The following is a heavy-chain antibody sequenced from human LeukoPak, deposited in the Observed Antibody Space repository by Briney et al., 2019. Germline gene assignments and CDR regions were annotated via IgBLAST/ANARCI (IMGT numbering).Heavy chain of an antibody. CDR1: GFTFSSYW. D-gene: IGHD3-3*01. Sequence: GGSLRLSCAASGFTFSSYWMSWVRQAPGKGLEWVANIKQDGSEKYYVDSVKGRFTISRDNAKNSLYLQMNSLRAEDTAVYYCARVGNYYDFWSGYYRDYYYMDVWGKGTTVTVSS. V-gene: IGHV3-7*01. CDR2: IKQDGSEK. CDR3: ARVGNYYDFWSGYYRDYYYMDV. J-gene: IGHJ6*03.